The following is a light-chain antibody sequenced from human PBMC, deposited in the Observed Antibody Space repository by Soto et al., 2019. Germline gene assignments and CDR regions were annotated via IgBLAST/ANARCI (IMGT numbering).Light chain of an antibody. Sequence: QSALTQAASVSGSPGQSITISCTGTRHDIGGYKYVSWYQQHPGKAPKLIMYDVSKRPSGVPDRFSGSKSGKTASLTISGLQAEDEAEYYCCSYAGSYTYVFGTETKVTVL. V-gene: IGLV2-11*01. J-gene: IGLJ1*01. CDR2: DVS. CDR1: RHDIGGYKY. CDR3: CSYAGSYTYV.